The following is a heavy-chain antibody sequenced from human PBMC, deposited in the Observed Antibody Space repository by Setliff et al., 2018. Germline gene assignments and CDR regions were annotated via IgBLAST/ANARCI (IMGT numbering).Heavy chain of an antibody. CDR3: AKDQCYGGSCYAPMYSLDY. J-gene: IGHJ4*02. Sequence: PGGSLRLSCAASGFTFSDYSMTWVRQAPGKGLEWISYISGNANTRYYADSVKDRFTISRDNAKTSLFLQMNSLGAEDTAVYYCAKDQCYGGSCYAPMYSLDYWGQGSLVTVSS. V-gene: IGHV3-48*01. CDR2: ISGNANTR. D-gene: IGHD2-15*01. CDR1: GFTFSDYS.